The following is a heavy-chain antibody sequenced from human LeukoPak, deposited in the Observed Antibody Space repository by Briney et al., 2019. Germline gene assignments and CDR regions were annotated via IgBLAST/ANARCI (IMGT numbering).Heavy chain of an antibody. CDR3: ARDWDSTGYSGYNWAFDY. CDR1: GFTFSSYS. D-gene: IGHD5-12*01. CDR2: ISSSSSYI. Sequence: PGGSLRLSCAASGFTFSSYSMNWVRQAPGKGLEWVSSISSSSSYIYYADSVKGRFTISRDNAKNSLYLQMNSLRAEDTAVYYCARDWDSTGYSGYNWAFDYWGQGTLVTVSS. J-gene: IGHJ4*02. V-gene: IGHV3-21*01.